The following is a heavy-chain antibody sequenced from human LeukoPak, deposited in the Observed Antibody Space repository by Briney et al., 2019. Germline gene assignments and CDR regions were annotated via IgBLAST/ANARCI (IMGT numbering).Heavy chain of an antibody. D-gene: IGHD2-2*01. J-gene: IGHJ5*02. CDR1: GFTFSSYG. CDR3: ARACVVPAASDVYWFDP. V-gene: IGHV3-30*03. Sequence: GGSLRLSCAASGFTFSSYGMHWVRQAPGKGLEWVAVISYDGSNKYYADSVKGRFTISRDNSKNTLYLQMNSLRAEDTAVYYCARACVVPAASDVYWFDPWGQGTLVTVSS. CDR2: ISYDGSNK.